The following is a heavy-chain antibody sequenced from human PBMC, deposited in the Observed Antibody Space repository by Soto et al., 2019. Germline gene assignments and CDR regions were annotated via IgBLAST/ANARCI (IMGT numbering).Heavy chain of an antibody. CDR1: GGSISSYY. Sequence: PSETLSLTCTVSGGSISSYYWSWIRQPPGKGLEWIGYIYYSGSSNYNPSLKSRVTISVDTSKNQFSLKLSSVTAADTAVYYCARRSSSKDFDYWGQGTLVTVSS. D-gene: IGHD6-6*01. CDR2: IYYSGSS. CDR3: ARRSSSKDFDY. V-gene: IGHV4-59*01. J-gene: IGHJ4*02.